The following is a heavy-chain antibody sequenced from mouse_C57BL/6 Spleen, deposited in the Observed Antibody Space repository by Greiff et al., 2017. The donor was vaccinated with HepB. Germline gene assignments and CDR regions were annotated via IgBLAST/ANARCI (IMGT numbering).Heavy chain of an antibody. CDR1: GYSFTDYN. D-gene: IGHD1-1*01. CDR3: ARGTTVVDYYAMDY. J-gene: IGHJ4*01. V-gene: IGHV1-39*01. Sequence: VQLQQSGPELVNPGASVKISCKASGYSFTDYNMNWVKQSNGKSLEWIGVINPNYGTTSYNQKFKGKATLTVDQSSSTAYMQLNSLTSEDSAVYYCARGTTVVDYYAMDYWGQGTSVTVSS. CDR2: INPNYGTT.